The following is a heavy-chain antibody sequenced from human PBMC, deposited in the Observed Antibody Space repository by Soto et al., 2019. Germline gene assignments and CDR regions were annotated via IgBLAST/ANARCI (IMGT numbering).Heavy chain of an antibody. D-gene: IGHD3-22*01. Sequence: EVQLLESGGGLVQPGGSLRLSCAASGFIINNYAMYWVRQAPGKGLQCVSAVSNSGGTYYADSVKGRFSVSRDTSNSMLYLEMNGRRAQDTAVYYCAKRRDASNSKYSDFDYWGQGTLVTVSS. V-gene: IGHV3-23*01. CDR3: AKRRDASNSKYSDFDY. CDR2: VSNSGGT. J-gene: IGHJ4*02. CDR1: GFIINNYA.